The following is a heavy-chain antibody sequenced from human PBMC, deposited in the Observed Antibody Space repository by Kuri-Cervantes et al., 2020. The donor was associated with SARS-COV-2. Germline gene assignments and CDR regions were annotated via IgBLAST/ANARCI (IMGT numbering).Heavy chain of an antibody. Sequence: GESLKISCAASGFTSSGSAMHWVRQASGKGLEWVGRIRSKANSYATAYAASVKGRFTISRDDSKNTAYLQMNSLKTEDTAVYYCTSTNYDFWSGYVNWFDPWGQGTLVTVSS. CDR1: GFTSSGSA. D-gene: IGHD3-3*01. CDR2: IRSKANSYAT. CDR3: TSTNYDFWSGYVNWFDP. V-gene: IGHV3-73*01. J-gene: IGHJ5*02.